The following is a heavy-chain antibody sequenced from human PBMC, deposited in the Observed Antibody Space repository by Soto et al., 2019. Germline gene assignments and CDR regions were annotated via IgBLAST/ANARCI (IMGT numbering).Heavy chain of an antibody. CDR1: GGSMIAYY. V-gene: IGHV4-59*01. Sequence: SETLSLTCTVSGGSMIAYYWNWIRQPPGKGLQWIGYTYYSGSTTYNPSLKSRVTISVDSSKNQFSLKLDSVTPADTAAYYCARVRGTAGKRYFDYWGPGTLVTVSS. J-gene: IGHJ4*02. CDR3: ARVRGTAGKRYFDY. D-gene: IGHD6-13*01. CDR2: TYYSGST.